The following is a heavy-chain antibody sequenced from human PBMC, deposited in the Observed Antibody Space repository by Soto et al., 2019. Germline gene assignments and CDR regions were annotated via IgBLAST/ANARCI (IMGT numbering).Heavy chain of an antibody. V-gene: IGHV1-18*01. D-gene: IGHD3-10*01. Sequence: QVQLVQSGAEVKKPGASVKVSCKASGYTFTSYGISWVRQAPGQGLEWMGWISAYNGNTNYAQKLQGRVTMTTDTSTRTAYMELRTLRSDDTAVYYCARAYYYGSCRVYYYGMDVWGQGTTVTVSS. CDR1: GYTFTSYG. CDR2: ISAYNGNT. J-gene: IGHJ6*02. CDR3: ARAYYYGSCRVYYYGMDV.